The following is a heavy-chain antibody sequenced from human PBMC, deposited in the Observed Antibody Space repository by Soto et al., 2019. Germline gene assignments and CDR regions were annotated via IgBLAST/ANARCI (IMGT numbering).Heavy chain of an antibody. CDR1: GYSFTSYW. V-gene: IGHV5-51*01. Sequence: GESLKISCEGSGYSFTSYWIGWARQMSGKGLEWMGIINPGDSDTRYSPSFQGQVTISVDKSINTAYLHWSSLKASDTAMYYWARRPNLEHGMAVWGKGTTAPVSS. CDR2: INPGDSDT. CDR3: ARRPNLEHGMAV. J-gene: IGHJ6*04.